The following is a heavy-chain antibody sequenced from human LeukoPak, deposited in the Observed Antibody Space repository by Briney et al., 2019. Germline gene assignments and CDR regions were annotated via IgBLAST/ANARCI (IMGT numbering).Heavy chain of an antibody. CDR2: IIPIFGIA. J-gene: IGHJ5*02. Sequence: SVKVSCKASLGTLSSYAISWVRQAPGQGLEGMGRIIPIFGIANYAQKFQGRVTITADKTTSTAYMELSSLRSEDTAVYYCARDLSGGSGSYNWFDPWGQGTLVTVSS. CDR3: ARDLSGGSGSYNWFDP. D-gene: IGHD3-10*01. CDR1: LGTLSSYA. V-gene: IGHV1-69*04.